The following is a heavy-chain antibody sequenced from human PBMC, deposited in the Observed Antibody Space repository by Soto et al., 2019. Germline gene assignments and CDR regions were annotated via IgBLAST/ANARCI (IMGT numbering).Heavy chain of an antibody. CDR2: IYESGRT. V-gene: IGHV4-30-2*01. CDR3: ARGDRYSGSFSDYFDP. CDR1: GASISTGGYS. D-gene: IGHD1-26*01. J-gene: IGHJ5*02. Sequence: SETLSLTCIVSGASISTGGYSWSWIRQPQGKGPEWIGYIYESGRTYYKPSLKSRASISMDKSRNQFSVRLTSVTAADTAVYFCARGDRYSGSFSDYFDPWGQGTLVTVSS.